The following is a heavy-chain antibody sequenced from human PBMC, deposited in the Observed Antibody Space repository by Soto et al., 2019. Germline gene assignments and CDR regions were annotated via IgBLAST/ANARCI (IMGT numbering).Heavy chain of an antibody. CDR3: ARDPTTLDSGDRSLYYGMYV. D-gene: IGHD4-17*01. J-gene: IGHJ6*02. Sequence: ASVKVSCKASGYTFTSYGVSWVRRAPGQGLEWMGWISAYNGNANYAQKLQGRVTMTTDTSTSTAYMELRSLRSDDTAVYYCARDPTTLDSGDRSLYYGMYVWGQGATVTVSS. CDR2: ISAYNGNA. V-gene: IGHV1-18*01. CDR1: GYTFTSYG.